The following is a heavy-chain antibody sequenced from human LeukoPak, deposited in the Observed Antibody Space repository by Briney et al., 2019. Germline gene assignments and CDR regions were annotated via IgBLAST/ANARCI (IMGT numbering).Heavy chain of an antibody. V-gene: IGHV3-43*02. CDR1: GFTFDDYA. Sequence: GGSLRLSCAASGFTFDDYAMHWVRQAPGKGLEWVSLISGDGGSTYYADSVKGRLTISRDNSKNSLYLQMNSLRTEDTALYYCAKDTAYYYDSSGYPGYWGQGTLVTVSS. CDR3: AKDTAYYYDSSGYPGY. CDR2: ISGDGGST. J-gene: IGHJ4*02. D-gene: IGHD3-22*01.